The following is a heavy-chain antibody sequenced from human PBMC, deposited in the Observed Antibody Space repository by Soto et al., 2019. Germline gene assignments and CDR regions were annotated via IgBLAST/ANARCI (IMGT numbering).Heavy chain of an antibody. CDR3: ARDRSLISYFDY. V-gene: IGHV3-33*01. J-gene: IGHJ4*02. CDR2: IWYDGSNK. Sequence: QVQLVESGGGVVQPGRSLRLSCAASGFTFSSYGMHWVRQAPGKGLEWVAVIWYDGSNKYYADSVKGRFTISRDNFKNTLYLQMNSLRAEDTAVYYCARDRSLISYFDYWGQGTLVTVSS. D-gene: IGHD3-10*01. CDR1: GFTFSSYG.